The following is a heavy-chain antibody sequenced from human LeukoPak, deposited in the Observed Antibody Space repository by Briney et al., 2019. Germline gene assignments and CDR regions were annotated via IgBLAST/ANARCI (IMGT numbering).Heavy chain of an antibody. J-gene: IGHJ5*02. CDR1: GDSISSYY. CDR2: IHPSGGT. D-gene: IGHD5-12*01. CDR3: ARHAESGYDRFDL. V-gene: IGHV4-4*07. Sequence: SETLSLTCTVSGDSISSYYWSWIRQPAGKGLEWIGRIHPSGGTNYNPSLKSRVTLSVDTSKNEFSLKLSSVTAADTAVYYCARHAESGYDRFDLWGQGTLVTVSS.